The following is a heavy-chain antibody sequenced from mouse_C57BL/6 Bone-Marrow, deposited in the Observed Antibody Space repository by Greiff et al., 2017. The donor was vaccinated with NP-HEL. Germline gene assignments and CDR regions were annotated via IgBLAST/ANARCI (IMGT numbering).Heavy chain of an antibody. CDR1: GFTFSDYY. V-gene: IGHV5-12*01. J-gene: IGHJ2*01. CDR3: ARQTYSNYYFDY. Sequence: DVKLVESGGGLVQPGGSLKLSCAASGFTFSDYYMYWVRQTPEKRLEWVAYISNGGGSTYYPDTVKGRFTISRDNAKNTLYLQMSRLKSEDTAMYYCARQTYSNYYFDYWGQGTTLTVSS. D-gene: IGHD2-5*01. CDR2: ISNGGGST.